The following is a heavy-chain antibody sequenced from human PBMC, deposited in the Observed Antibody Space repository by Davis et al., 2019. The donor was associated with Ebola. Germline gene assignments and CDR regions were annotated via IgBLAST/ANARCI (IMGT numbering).Heavy chain of an antibody. V-gene: IGHV3-7*01. CDR1: GFTFSDYY. J-gene: IGHJ4*02. D-gene: IGHD2-21*01. CDR2: IKGDGTET. Sequence: GESLKISCAASGFTFSDYYMNWVRQAPGKGLEWVANIKGDGTETWYLDSVKGRFTISRDNGKNSAYLQMNSLRDEDTAVYYCVAGAGFLFDFWGQGTLVTVSS. CDR3: VAGAGFLFDF.